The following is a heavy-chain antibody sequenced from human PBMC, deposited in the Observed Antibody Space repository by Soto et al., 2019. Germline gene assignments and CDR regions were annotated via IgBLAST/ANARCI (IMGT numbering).Heavy chain of an antibody. CDR3: ARVGITIFGVVIRPTNWFDP. CDR2: IYYSGST. CDR1: GGSISSYY. D-gene: IGHD3-3*01. V-gene: IGHV4-59*01. J-gene: IGHJ5*02. Sequence: PSETLSLTCTVSGGSISSYYWSWIRQPPGKGLEWIGYIYYSGSTNYNPSLKSRVTISVDTSKNQFSLKLSSVTAADTAVYYCARVGITIFGVVIRPTNWFDPWGQGTLVTVSP.